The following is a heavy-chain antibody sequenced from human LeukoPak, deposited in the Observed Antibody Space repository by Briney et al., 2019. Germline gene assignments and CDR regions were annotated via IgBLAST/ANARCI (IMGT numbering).Heavy chain of an antibody. V-gene: IGHV1-8*01. D-gene: IGHD3-22*01. CDR1: GFTFTSYD. CDR3: ARPAYSSGYGDWFDP. CDR2: MNPNSGNT. Sequence: GASVKVSCKASGFTFTSYDINWVRQAPGQGLEWMGWMNPNSGNTRYAQKVQGRITMTRDTSISTAYMELSSLRSEDTAVYYCARPAYSSGYGDWFDPWGQGTLVTVSS. J-gene: IGHJ5*02.